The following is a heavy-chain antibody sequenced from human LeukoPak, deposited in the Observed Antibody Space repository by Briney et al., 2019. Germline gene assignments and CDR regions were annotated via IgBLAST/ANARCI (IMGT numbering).Heavy chain of an antibody. Sequence: ASVKVSCKASGYTFTSYDINWVRQATGQGLEWMGWMNPNSGNTGYAQKFQGRVTITADKSTSTAYTELSSLRSEDTAVYYCARARYFDWLDGFDPWGQGTLVTVSS. V-gene: IGHV1-8*01. CDR1: GYTFTSYD. CDR3: ARARYFDWLDGFDP. D-gene: IGHD3-9*01. CDR2: MNPNSGNT. J-gene: IGHJ5*02.